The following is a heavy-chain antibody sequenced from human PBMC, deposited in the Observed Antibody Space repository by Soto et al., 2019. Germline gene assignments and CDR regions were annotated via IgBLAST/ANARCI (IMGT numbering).Heavy chain of an antibody. J-gene: IGHJ5*02. CDR1: GGSISSGDYY. Sequence: SETLSLTCTVSGGSISSGDYYWSWVRQPPGKGLEWIGHIHYSGNTYHNPSLKSRVSISVDTSKNQFSLKLTSVTAADTAVYYCASSSLWFGVWVDPWGQGTLVTVS. V-gene: IGHV4-30-4*01. CDR2: IHYSGNT. CDR3: ASSSLWFGVWVDP. D-gene: IGHD3-10*01.